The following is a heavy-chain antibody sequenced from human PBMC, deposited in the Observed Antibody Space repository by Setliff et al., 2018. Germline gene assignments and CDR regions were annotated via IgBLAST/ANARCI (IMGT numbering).Heavy chain of an antibody. CDR3: VRDLHWGFDY. CDR1: GFTFSSYA. CDR2: ISGSGGST. Sequence: PGGSLRLSCAASGFTFSSYAMSWVRQAPGKGLEWVSAISGSGGSTYYADSVKGRFTISRDNSKNTLDLQMNNLRAEDTAVYYCVRDLHWGFDYWGLGTLVTVSS. D-gene: IGHD7-27*01. J-gene: IGHJ4*02. V-gene: IGHV3-23*01.